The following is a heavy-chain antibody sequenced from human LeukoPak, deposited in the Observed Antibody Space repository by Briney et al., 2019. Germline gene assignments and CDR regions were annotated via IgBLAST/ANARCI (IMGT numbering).Heavy chain of an antibody. Sequence: ASVKVSCKASGYTFTSYYLHWVRQAHGQRPEWMGIIYTNDGSARYAQKFQGRVTMTRDTSTGTVYMELSSLSSDDTAVYYCARARAAAGAQYFQHWGQGTLVSASS. CDR3: ARARAAAGAQYFQH. CDR1: GYTFTSYY. V-gene: IGHV1-46*01. J-gene: IGHJ1*01. CDR2: IYTNDGSA. D-gene: IGHD6-13*01.